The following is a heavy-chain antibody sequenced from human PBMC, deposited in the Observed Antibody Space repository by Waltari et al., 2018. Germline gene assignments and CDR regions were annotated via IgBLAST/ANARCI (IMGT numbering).Heavy chain of an antibody. CDR2: IYAGSGGS. CDR1: EFNPYNNY. CDR3: ARAGLGSPLQWLQLLDS. V-gene: IGHV3-53*01. J-gene: IGHJ4*02. D-gene: IGHD5-12*01. Sequence: EVQLVESGGGLVQPGGSLRLSCEASEFNPYNNYMSWVRQAPGKGLEWVSVIYAGSGGSFYAESVKGRFIISRDNSKNTLYLDLHSLTDEDTAVYYCARAGLGSPLQWLQLLDSWGRGTLVTVSS.